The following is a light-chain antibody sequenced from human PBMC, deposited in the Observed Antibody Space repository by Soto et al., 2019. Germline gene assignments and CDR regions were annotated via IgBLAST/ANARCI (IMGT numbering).Light chain of an antibody. CDR2: DAS. V-gene: IGKV3-11*01. CDR3: QQLSNGLRIT. J-gene: IGKJ5*01. Sequence: EIVLSQSPVTLSLSHGEGATLSCRASQSVSSYLAWYQQKPGQAPRLLIYDASNRATGIPARFSGSGSGTDFTLTISSLEPEDFAVHYCQQLSNGLRITFGQGTRLEIK. CDR1: QSVSSY.